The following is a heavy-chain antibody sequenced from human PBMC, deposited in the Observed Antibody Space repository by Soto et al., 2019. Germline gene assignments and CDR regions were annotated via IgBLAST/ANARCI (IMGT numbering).Heavy chain of an antibody. CDR1: GGSISSYY. V-gene: IGHV4-59*01. Sequence: QVQLQESGPGLVKPSETLSLTCTVSGGSISSYYWSWIRQPPGKGLEWIGYIYYSGSTNYNPSLKRRVTISVDTSKNQFSLKLSSVTAADTAVYYCARELYSSGWFDYWGQGTLVTVSS. CDR3: ARELYSSGWFDY. D-gene: IGHD6-19*01. J-gene: IGHJ4*02. CDR2: IYYSGST.